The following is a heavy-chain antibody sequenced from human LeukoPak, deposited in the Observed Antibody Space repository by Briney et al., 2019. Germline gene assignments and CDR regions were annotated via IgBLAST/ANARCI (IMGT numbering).Heavy chain of an antibody. D-gene: IGHD5-12*01. CDR2: INPNRGGT. V-gene: IGHV1-2*02. CDR3: ARDRAVATIGGVDY. Sequence: VXQAPGXGLEWMGWINPNRGGTNYAQKFQGRVTMTRDTSIRTAYMELSRLRSDDTAVYYCARDRAVATIGGVDYWGQGTLVTVSS. J-gene: IGHJ4*02.